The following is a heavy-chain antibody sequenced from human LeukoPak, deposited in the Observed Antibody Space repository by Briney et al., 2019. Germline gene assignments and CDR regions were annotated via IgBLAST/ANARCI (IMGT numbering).Heavy chain of an antibody. D-gene: IGHD2-21*01. CDR1: GLIFSNYA. CDR2: VWSDGSDK. Sequence: GRSLTLSCAASGLIFSNYAMHWVRQAPGLGLEWVAVVWSDGSDKYYADSVKGRFTISRDNSKNKLYLQMSSLRAEDAAVYYCAACDSYTSRATLRWGQGTLGTVSS. V-gene: IGHV3-33*01. CDR3: AACDSYTSRATLR. J-gene: IGHJ4*01.